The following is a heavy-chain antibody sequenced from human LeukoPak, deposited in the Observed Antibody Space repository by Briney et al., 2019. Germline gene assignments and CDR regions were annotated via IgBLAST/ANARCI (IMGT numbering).Heavy chain of an antibody. CDR2: ISWSGGST. J-gene: IGHJ4*02. D-gene: IGHD2-2*01. V-gene: IGHV3-20*04. Sequence: GGSLRLSCAASGFTFENYGMSWVRQAPGKGLEWVSGISWSGGSTGYADSLKGRFTISRDNAKNSLYVRVNSLRAEDTALYYCARGIYCTSISCYSFDYWGQGTLVTVSS. CDR3: ARGIYCTSISCYSFDY. CDR1: GFTFENYG.